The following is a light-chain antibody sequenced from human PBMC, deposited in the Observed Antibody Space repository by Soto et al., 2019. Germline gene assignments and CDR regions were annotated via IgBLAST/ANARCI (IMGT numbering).Light chain of an antibody. Sequence: DIQMTQSPSSLSAFVGGRVTITCRASQGISNSLAWYQQKPGKGPKLLIYAASTLQSGVPSRFSGSGSGTDFTLTISSLQPEDVATYYCQKYNSAPLTFAPGTKVDIK. J-gene: IGKJ3*01. CDR3: QKYNSAPLT. CDR2: AAS. V-gene: IGKV1-27*01. CDR1: QGISNS.